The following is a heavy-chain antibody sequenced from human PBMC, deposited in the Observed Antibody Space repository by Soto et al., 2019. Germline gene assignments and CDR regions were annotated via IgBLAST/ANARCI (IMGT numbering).Heavy chain of an antibody. CDR3: ANPLGYCSSTSCSS. Sequence: QVQLVESGGGVVQPGRSLRLSCAASGFTFSSYAMHWVRQAPGKGLEWVAVISYDGSNKYYAASVKGRFTISRDNSKNPLYLQMNSLRAADTAVYYCANPLGYCSSTSCSSWGKGTLVTVSS. V-gene: IGHV3-30-3*01. CDR2: ISYDGSNK. D-gene: IGHD2-2*01. CDR1: GFTFSSYA. J-gene: IGHJ4*02.